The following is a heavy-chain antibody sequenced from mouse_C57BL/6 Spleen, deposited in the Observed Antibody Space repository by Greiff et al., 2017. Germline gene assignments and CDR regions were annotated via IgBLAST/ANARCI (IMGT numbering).Heavy chain of an antibody. CDR1: GYTFTSYW. CDR3: ASAVVATHWYFDV. J-gene: IGHJ1*03. CDR2: IHPSDSDT. V-gene: IGHV1-74*01. Sequence: QVQLKQPGAELVKPGASVKVSCKASGYTFTSYWMHWVKQRPGQGLEWIGRIHPSDSDTNYNQKFKGKATLTVDKSSSTAYMQLSSLTSEDSAVYYCASAVVATHWYFDVWGTGTTVTVSS. D-gene: IGHD1-1*01.